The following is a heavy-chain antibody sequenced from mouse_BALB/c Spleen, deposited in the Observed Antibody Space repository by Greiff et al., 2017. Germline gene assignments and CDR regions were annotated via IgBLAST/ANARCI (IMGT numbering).Heavy chain of an antibody. Sequence: QVQLKQSGAELVRPGSSVKISCKASGYAFSSYWMNWVKQRPGQGLEWIGQIYPGDGDTNYYGKFKGKATLTADKSSSTAYMQLSSLTSEDSAVYFCARAGYGNYYAYWGQGTLVTVSA. CDR3: ARAGYGNYYAY. J-gene: IGHJ3*01. D-gene: IGHD2-1*01. CDR2: IYPGDGDT. CDR1: GYAFSSYW. V-gene: IGHV1-80*01.